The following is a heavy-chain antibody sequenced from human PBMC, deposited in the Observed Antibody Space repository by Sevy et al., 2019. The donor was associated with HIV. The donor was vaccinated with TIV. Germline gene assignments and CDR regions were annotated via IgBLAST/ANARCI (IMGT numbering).Heavy chain of an antibody. D-gene: IGHD3-10*01. CDR3: ARGLWFGELSPFDY. CDR1: GFTFSDYY. CDR2: ISSSGSTI. V-gene: IGHV3-11*01. J-gene: IGHJ4*02. Sequence: GGSLRLSCAASGFTFSDYYMSWIRQAPGKGLEWVSYISSSGSTIYYANSVKGRFTISRDNAKNSLYLQMNSLRAEDTAVYYCARGLWFGELSPFDYWGQGTLVTVSS.